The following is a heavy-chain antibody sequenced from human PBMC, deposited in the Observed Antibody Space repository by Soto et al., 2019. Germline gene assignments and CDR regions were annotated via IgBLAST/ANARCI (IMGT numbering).Heavy chain of an antibody. V-gene: IGHV3-30*18. D-gene: IGHD5-12*01. CDR3: AKDHSDGYNLHDLGLFDL. CDR1: GFTFSSYG. CDR2: TSYDEGNR. Sequence: QVHLVESGGGVVQPGGSLRLSCETSGFTFSSYGMHWVRQAPGKGLEWVAVTSYDEGNRYYADSVKGRFTISRDNSKNKLYLHMTGLRVEDTGVYYCAKDHSDGYNLHDLGLFDLWGQGALVTVSS. J-gene: IGHJ4*02.